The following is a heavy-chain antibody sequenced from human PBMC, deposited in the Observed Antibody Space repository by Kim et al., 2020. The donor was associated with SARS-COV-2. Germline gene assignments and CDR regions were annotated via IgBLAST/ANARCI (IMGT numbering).Heavy chain of an antibody. J-gene: IGHJ4*02. CDR1: GGSISSGGYY. CDR2: IYYSGST. V-gene: IGHV4-31*03. D-gene: IGHD4-17*01. Sequence: SETLSLTCTVSGGSISSGGYYWSWIRQHPGKGLEWIGYIYYSGSTYYNPSLKSRVTISVDTSKNQFSLKLSSVTAADTAVYYCAREGSAYGDYRRRCFDYWGQGTLVTVSS. CDR3: AREGSAYGDYRRRCFDY.